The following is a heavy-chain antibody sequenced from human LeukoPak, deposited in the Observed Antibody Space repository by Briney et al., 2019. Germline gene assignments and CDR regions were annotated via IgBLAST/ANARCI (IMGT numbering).Heavy chain of an antibody. CDR2: ISSSSSYI. V-gene: IGHV3-21*04. CDR3: ARDYDILTGYFRGGFDY. D-gene: IGHD3-9*01. Sequence: GGSLRLSCAASGFTFSSYSMNWVRQAPGKGLEWVSSISSSSSYIYYADSVKGRFTISRDNAKKSLYLQMNSLRAEDTAVYYCARDYDILTGYFRGGFDYWGQGTLVTVSS. CDR1: GFTFSSYS. J-gene: IGHJ4*02.